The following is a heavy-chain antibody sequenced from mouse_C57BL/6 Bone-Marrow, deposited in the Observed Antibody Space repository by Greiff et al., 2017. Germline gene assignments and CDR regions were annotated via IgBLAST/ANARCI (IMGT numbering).Heavy chain of an antibody. Sequence: VQLQQSGAELVKPGASVKLSCKASGYTFTSYWITWVKQRPGQGLEWIGDIYPGSGSTNYNEKFKSKATLTVDTSSSTAYRQLSSLTSEDSAVYYCAKIYYGPFDYWGQGTTLTVSS. CDR1: GYTFTSYW. J-gene: IGHJ2*01. D-gene: IGHD2-1*01. V-gene: IGHV1-55*01. CDR2: IYPGSGST. CDR3: AKIYYGPFDY.